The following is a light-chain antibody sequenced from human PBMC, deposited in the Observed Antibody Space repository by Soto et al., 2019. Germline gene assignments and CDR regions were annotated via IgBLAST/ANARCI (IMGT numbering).Light chain of an antibody. Sequence: QSVLTQPRSVSGSPGQSVTISCTGTSSDVGGYNYVSWYQQHPGKAPKLMIYDVSKRPSGVPDRFSGSKSGNTASLTISGLQAEDEADYYCCSYTSSSTLYVVFGGGTKLTVL. J-gene: IGLJ2*01. CDR2: DVS. CDR1: SSDVGGYNY. CDR3: CSYTSSSTLYVV. V-gene: IGLV2-11*01.